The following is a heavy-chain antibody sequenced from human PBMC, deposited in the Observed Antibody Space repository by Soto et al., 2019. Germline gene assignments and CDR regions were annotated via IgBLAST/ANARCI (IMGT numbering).Heavy chain of an antibody. CDR2: ISSSGSII. J-gene: IGHJ4*02. Sequence: GGSLRLSCAASGFTLSDFYMSWIRQAPGKGLEWVSYISSSGSIIYYADSVRGRFTISRDDAKNSLYLQMNSLRAEDTAFYYCVREGSGGWYYFNYWGQGTLVTVSS. CDR3: VREGSGGWYYFNY. CDR1: GFTLSDFY. V-gene: IGHV3-11*01. D-gene: IGHD6-19*01.